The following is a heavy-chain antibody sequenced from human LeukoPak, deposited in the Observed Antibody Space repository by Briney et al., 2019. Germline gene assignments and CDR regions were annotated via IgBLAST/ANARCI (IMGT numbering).Heavy chain of an antibody. CDR2: IYSGGST. J-gene: IGHJ6*02. V-gene: IGHV3-53*01. Sequence: GGSLRLSCAASGFTVSSNYMSWVRQAPGKGLEWVSVIYSGGSTYYADSVKVRFTISRDNSKNTLYLQMNSLRAEDTAVYYCARVDYDSSGYYSSHHTRYYYYYGMDVWGQGTTVTVSS. CDR1: GFTVSSNY. D-gene: IGHD3-22*01. CDR3: ARVDYDSSGYYSSHHTRYYYYYGMDV.